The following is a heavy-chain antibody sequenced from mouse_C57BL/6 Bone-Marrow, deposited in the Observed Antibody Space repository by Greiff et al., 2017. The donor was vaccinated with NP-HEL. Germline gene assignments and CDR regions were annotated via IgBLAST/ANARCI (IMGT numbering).Heavy chain of an antibody. J-gene: IGHJ4*01. CDR3: ARERGAMDH. V-gene: IGHV3-6*01. CDR2: ISYDGSN. CDR1: GYSITSGYY. Sequence: EVQLVESGPGLVKPSQSLSLTCSVTGYSITSGYYWNWIRQFPGNKLEWMGYISYDGSNNYNPSLKNRISITRDTSKNQFFLKLNSVTTEDTATYYCARERGAMDHWGQGTSVTVSS.